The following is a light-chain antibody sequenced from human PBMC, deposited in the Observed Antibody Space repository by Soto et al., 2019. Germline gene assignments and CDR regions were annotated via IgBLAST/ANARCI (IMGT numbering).Light chain of an antibody. V-gene: IGKV1-33*01. Sequence: DFRIPQSPSSLSAPVGARVTITCQASQDISNYLNWYQQKPGKAPKLLIYDASNLETGVPSRFSGSGSGTDFTFTISSLQPEDIATYYCQQYDNLPLTFGGGTKVEIK. CDR1: QDISNY. CDR2: DAS. CDR3: QQYDNLPLT. J-gene: IGKJ4*01.